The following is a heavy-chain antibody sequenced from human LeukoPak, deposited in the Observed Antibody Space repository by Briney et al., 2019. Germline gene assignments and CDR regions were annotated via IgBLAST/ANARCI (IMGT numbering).Heavy chain of an antibody. CDR1: GGTFSSYA. Sequence: SVKVSCKASGGTFSSYAISWVRQAPGQGLEWMGGIIPIFGTANYAQKFQGRVTITADKSTSTAYMELSSLRSEDTAVCYCARELWVILRSPFYYYYGMDVWGKGTTVTVSS. D-gene: IGHD4-17*01. CDR3: ARELWVILRSPFYYYYGMDV. J-gene: IGHJ6*04. CDR2: IIPIFGTA. V-gene: IGHV1-69*06.